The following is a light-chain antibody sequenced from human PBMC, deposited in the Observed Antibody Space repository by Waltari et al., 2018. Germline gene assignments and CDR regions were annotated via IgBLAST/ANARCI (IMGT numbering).Light chain of an antibody. J-gene: IGKJ1*01. CDR2: GAS. V-gene: IGKV3-20*01. Sequence: ELVLTQSPGTLSLSPGERATLSGRAIQSVSSSLAWYQQKPGQPPRLLIYGASSRATGVPDRFSGSGSGTDFSLTISRLEPEDFAVYYCQHYVRLPVSFGQVTKVEIK. CDR3: QHYVRLPVS. CDR1: QSVSSS.